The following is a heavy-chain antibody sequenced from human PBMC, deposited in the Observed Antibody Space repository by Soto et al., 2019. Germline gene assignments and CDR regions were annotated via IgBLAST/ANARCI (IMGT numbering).Heavy chain of an antibody. J-gene: IGHJ4*02. Sequence: GGSLRLSCAASGFTFSSYAMSWVRQAPGKGLEWVSAISGSGGSTYYADSVKGRFTISRDNSKNTLYLQMNSLRAEDTAVYYCAKIKYDYIWGSSKAYFDYWGQGTLVTVSS. CDR2: ISGSGGST. V-gene: IGHV3-23*01. D-gene: IGHD3-16*01. CDR1: GFTFSSYA. CDR3: AKIKYDYIWGSSKAYFDY.